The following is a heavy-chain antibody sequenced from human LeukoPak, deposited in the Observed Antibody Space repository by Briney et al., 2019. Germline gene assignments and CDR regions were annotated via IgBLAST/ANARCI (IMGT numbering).Heavy chain of an antibody. CDR3: AELGITMIGGV. CDR1: GFTLSSYW. Sequence: GGSLRLSCAASGFTLSSYWMHWVRQAPGKGLVWVSRINSDGSTTNYADSVKGRFTISRDNAKNMLYLQMNSLRAEDTAVYYCAELGITMIGGVWGKGTTVTISS. D-gene: IGHD3-10*02. CDR2: INSDGSTT. V-gene: IGHV3-74*01. J-gene: IGHJ6*04.